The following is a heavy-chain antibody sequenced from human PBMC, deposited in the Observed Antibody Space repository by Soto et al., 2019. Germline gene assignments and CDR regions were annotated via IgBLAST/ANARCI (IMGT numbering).Heavy chain of an antibody. V-gene: IGHV1-18*01. CDR1: GYTFTSYG. CDR3: ARVKDIVVVPAGGQFDP. D-gene: IGHD2-2*01. CDR2: ISAYNGNT. Sequence: ASVKVSCKASGYTFTSYGISWVRQAPGQGLEWMGWISAYNGNTNYAQKLQGRVTMTTDTSTSTAYMELRSLRSDDTAVYYCARVKDIVVVPAGGQFDPWGQGTLVTVSS. J-gene: IGHJ5*02.